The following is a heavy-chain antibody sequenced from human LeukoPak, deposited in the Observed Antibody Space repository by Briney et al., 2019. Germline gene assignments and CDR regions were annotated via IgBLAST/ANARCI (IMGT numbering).Heavy chain of an antibody. D-gene: IGHD3-3*01. Sequence: GGSLRLSCAASGFTFSSYAMHWVRQAPGKGLEWVAVISYDGSNKYYADSVKGRFTISRDNSKNTLYLQMNSLRAEDTAVYYCARTYYDFWSGYYFYSRKNYYYYMDVWGKGTTVTVSS. J-gene: IGHJ6*03. CDR1: GFTFSSYA. CDR2: ISYDGSNK. CDR3: ARTYYDFWSGYYFYSRKNYYYYMDV. V-gene: IGHV3-30*04.